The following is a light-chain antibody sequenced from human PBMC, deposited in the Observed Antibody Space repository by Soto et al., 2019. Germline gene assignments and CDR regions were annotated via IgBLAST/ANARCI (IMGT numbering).Light chain of an antibody. CDR1: QSVSSN. CDR3: QQYNNRPALYT. J-gene: IGKJ2*01. V-gene: IGKV3-15*01. CDR2: GAS. Sequence: EIVMTQSPATLSVSPGERATLSCRASQSVSSNLAWYQQKPGQAPRLLIYGASTRATGIPARFIGSGYGTAFTLTIRSMEAEDFAGSGSQQYNNRPALYTFGQGTKLEIK.